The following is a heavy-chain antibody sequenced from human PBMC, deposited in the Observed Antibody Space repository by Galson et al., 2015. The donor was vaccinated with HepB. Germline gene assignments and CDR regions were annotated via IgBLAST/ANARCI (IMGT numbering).Heavy chain of an antibody. CDR1: RLTFSSYA. J-gene: IGHJ5*02. V-gene: IGHV3-30*04. Sequence: SLRLSCAASRLTFSSYAMHWVRQAPGKGLEWVAFISYDGTNGYYAESVKGRFTISRDNSKNTMYLQMDRLRPEDTAVYYCARDAPYTMLREVTTRGENWFDPWGQGTLVTVSS. CDR3: ARDAPYTMLREVTTRGENWFDP. D-gene: IGHD3-10*01. CDR2: ISYDGTNG.